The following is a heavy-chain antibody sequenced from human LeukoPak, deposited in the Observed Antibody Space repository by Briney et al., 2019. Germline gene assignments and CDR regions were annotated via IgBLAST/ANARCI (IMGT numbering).Heavy chain of an antibody. V-gene: IGHV1-2*02. D-gene: IGHD3-3*01. Sequence: ASVKVSCKASGYTFTGYYMHWVRQAPGQGPEWMGWINPNSGGTNYAQKFQGRVTMTRDTSISTAYMELSRLRSDDTAVYYCARNYDFWSGYYPKNYYYYYYMDVWGKGTTVTVSS. CDR1: GYTFTGYY. J-gene: IGHJ6*03. CDR3: ARNYDFWSGYYPKNYYYYYYMDV. CDR2: INPNSGGT.